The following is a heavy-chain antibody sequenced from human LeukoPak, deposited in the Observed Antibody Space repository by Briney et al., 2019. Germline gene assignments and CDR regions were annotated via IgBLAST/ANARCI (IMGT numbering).Heavy chain of an antibody. Sequence: WRSLRLSCAASGFTFSSYAMHWVRQAPGKGLEWVAVISYDGSNKYYADSVKGRFTISSDNSKKTLYLQMNSLRAVDTAVYHCASDAFGFRRIVVVPAAIDSWGQGTLVTVSS. CDR1: GFTFSSYA. V-gene: IGHV3-30-3*01. J-gene: IGHJ4*02. CDR3: ASDAFGFRRIVVVPAAIDS. CDR2: ISYDGSNK. D-gene: IGHD2-2*01.